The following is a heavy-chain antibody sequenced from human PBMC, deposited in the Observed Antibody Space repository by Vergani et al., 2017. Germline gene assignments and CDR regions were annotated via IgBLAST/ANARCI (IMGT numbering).Heavy chain of an antibody. V-gene: IGHV3-48*01. J-gene: IGHJ4*02. Sequence: EVQLVESGGGLVQPGGSLRLSCTASGFTFSSYNMNWVRQAPGKGLEWVSYISRRSDTIYYADSVKGRFTVSRDNAKNSLFLQLNGLRAEDTAVYYCARLNSCDLSGFPEYWGQGTLVTVSS. D-gene: IGHD3-22*01. CDR2: ISRRSDTI. CDR3: ARLNSCDLSGFPEY. CDR1: GFTFSSYN.